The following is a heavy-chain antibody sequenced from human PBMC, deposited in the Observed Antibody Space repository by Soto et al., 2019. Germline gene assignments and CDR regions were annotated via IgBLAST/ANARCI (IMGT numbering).Heavy chain of an antibody. CDR2: TYYRSKWYN. D-gene: IGHD6-13*01. CDR3: ARDLIAAAGTARLSFDY. CDR1: GDSVSSNSAA. J-gene: IGHJ4*02. Sequence: QTLSLTCAISGDSVSSNSAAWNLIRQSPSRGLEWLGRTYYRSKWYNDYAVSVKSRITINPDTSKNQFSLQLNSVTPEDTAVYYCARDLIAAAGTARLSFDYWGQGTLVTVSS. V-gene: IGHV6-1*01.